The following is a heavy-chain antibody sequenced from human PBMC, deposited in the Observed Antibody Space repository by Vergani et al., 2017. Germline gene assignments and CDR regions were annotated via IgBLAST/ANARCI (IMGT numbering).Heavy chain of an antibody. J-gene: IGHJ5*02. CDR2: ISHDGRNE. V-gene: IGHV3-30*18. Sequence: QIHLLEAGGGVVQPGESLRLSCAASGFTFSLYAMHWVRQAPGKGLEWVAFISHDGRNERSLDSVKGRFSISRDNAKNSLYLQMNSLRAEDTALYYCAKDLGTSSGGGWFDPWGQGTLVTVSS. D-gene: IGHD6-6*01. CDR3: AKDLGTSSGGGWFDP. CDR1: GFTFSLYA.